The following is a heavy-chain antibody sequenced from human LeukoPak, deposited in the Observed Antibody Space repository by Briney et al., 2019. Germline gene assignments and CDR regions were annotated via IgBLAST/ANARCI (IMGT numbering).Heavy chain of an antibody. CDR1: GYTFTSYG. CDR3: ARKSVAATPRDIVYQYYSMDV. Sequence: ASVKVSCKASGYTFTSYGISWVRQAPGQGLEWMGWISAYNGNTNYAQKLQGRVTMTTDTSTSTAYMELRSLRSDDTAVYYCARKSVAATPRDIVYQYYSMDVWGKGTTVTVSS. V-gene: IGHV1-18*01. CDR2: ISAYNGNT. J-gene: IGHJ6*03. D-gene: IGHD2-15*01.